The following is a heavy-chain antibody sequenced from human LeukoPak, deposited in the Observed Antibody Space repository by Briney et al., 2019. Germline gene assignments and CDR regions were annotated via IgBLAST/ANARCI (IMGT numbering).Heavy chain of an antibody. CDR2: INHSGST. J-gene: IGHJ4*02. D-gene: IGHD6-19*01. CDR1: GGSFSGYY. V-gene: IGHV4-34*01. CDR3: ARAIAVAGISDY. Sequence: SETLSLTCAVYGGSFSGYYWSWIRQPPGKGLEWIGEINHSGSTNYNPSLKSRVTISVDTSKNQFSLKLSSVTAADTAVYCCARAIAVAGISDYWGQGTLVTVSS.